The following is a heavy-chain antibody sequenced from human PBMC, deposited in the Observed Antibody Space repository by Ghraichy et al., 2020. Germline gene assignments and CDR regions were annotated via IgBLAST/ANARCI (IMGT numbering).Heavy chain of an antibody. J-gene: IGHJ3*02. CDR1: GGSVSSGSYY. D-gene: IGHD2/OR15-2a*01. V-gene: IGHV4-61*01. CDR3: ARVEFWSYAFDI. CDR2: IYYSGST. Sequence: ESLNISCTVSGGSVSSGSYYWSWIRQPPGKGLEWIGYIYYSGSTNYNPSLKSRVTISVDTSKNQFSLKLSSVTAADTAVYYCARVEFWSYAFDIWGQGTMVTVSS.